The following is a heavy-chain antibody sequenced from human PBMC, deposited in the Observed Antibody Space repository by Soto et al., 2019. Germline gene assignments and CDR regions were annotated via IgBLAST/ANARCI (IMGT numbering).Heavy chain of an antibody. CDR3: ARDPGSETSIVATITWYYYYYMDV. D-gene: IGHD5-12*01. J-gene: IGHJ6*03. V-gene: IGHV3-33*01. Sequence: GGSLRLSCAASGFTFSSYGMHWVRQAPGKGLEWVAVIWYDGSNKYYADSVKGRFTISRDNSKNTLYLQMNSLRAEDTAVYYCARDPGSETSIVATITWYYYYYMDVWGKGTTVTVSS. CDR1: GFTFSSYG. CDR2: IWYDGSNK.